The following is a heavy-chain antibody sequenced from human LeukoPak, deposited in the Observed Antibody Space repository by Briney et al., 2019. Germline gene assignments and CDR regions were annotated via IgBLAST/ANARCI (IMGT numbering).Heavy chain of an antibody. CDR2: ISAYNGNT. J-gene: IGHJ6*02. Sequence: ASVKVSCKASGYTFTSYGISWVRQAPGQGLEWMGWISAYNGNTNYAQKLQGRVTMATDTSTSTAYMELSSLRAEDTALYYCARGQPPSYYDMDVWGQGTTVTVSS. CDR1: GYTFTSYG. D-gene: IGHD6-13*01. V-gene: IGHV1-18*01. CDR3: ARGQPPSYYDMDV.